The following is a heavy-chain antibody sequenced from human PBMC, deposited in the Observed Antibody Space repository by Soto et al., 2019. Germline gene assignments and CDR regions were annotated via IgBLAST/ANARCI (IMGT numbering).Heavy chain of an antibody. J-gene: IGHJ4*02. Sequence: ASVKVSCKASGYTFTSYYMQWVRQAPGQGLEWMGIINPSGGGTSNAQKLQGRVTMTRDTSMSTVYMELSSLRSEDTAVYYCARGHCISTSCTGGNCYYWGQGTLVTVSS. V-gene: IGHV1-46*04. CDR2: INPSGGGT. CDR3: ARGHCISTSCTGGNCYY. CDR1: GYTFTSYY. D-gene: IGHD2-2*01.